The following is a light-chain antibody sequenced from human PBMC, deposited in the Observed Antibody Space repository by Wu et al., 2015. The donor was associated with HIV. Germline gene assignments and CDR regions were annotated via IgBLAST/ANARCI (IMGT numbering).Light chain of an antibody. J-gene: IGKJ1*01. V-gene: IGKV3-11*01. CDR2: DTS. CDR3: HQRTTWPRT. CDR1: LSVSNTD. Sequence: EIVLTQSPGTLSLSPGEGATLSCRASLSVSNTDLAWYQQKPGQAPRLLIYDTSNRAAGIPTRFSGSGFGTDFTLTISSLEPEDFAVYYCHQRTTWPRTFGQGTKVEVK.